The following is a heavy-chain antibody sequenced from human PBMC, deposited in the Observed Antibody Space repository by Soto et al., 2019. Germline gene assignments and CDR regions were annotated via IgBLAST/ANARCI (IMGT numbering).Heavy chain of an antibody. CDR2: IYHSGST. CDR3: ARGSSRWELLPWFDP. V-gene: IGHV4-38-2*01. Sequence: SETLSLTCAVSGYSISSGYYWGWIRQPPGKGLEWIGSIYHSGSTYYNPSLKSRVTISVDTSKNQFSLKLSSVTAADTAVYYCARGSSRWELLPWFDPWGQGTLVTVSS. D-gene: IGHD1-26*01. CDR1: GYSISSGYY. J-gene: IGHJ5*02.